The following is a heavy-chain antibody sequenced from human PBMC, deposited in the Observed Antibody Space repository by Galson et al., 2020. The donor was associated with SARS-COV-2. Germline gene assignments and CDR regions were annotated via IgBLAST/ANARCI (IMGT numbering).Heavy chain of an antibody. V-gene: IGHV3-33*01. CDR2: VWSDGTNK. D-gene: IGHD3-9*01. Sequence: GESLKISCTASGFTFSNYGMHWVRQAPGKGLEWVAVVWSDGTNKYYADSVKGRFTISRDTSKNTLYLQMNNLRAEDTAVYYCARDSDDVLTGYYVFDYWGQGTLVTVSS. CDR3: ARDSDDVLTGYYVFDY. CDR1: GFTFSNYG. J-gene: IGHJ4*02.